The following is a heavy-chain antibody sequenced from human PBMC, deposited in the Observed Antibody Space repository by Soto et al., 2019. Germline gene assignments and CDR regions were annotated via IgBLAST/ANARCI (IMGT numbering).Heavy chain of an antibody. Sequence: SETLSLTCSVSGGSVRSGNHFWNWIRQPPGRGLEWLGYMYYTGVTNYNPSLKSRVSMSVDTSKNQFSLKLTSLTAADTAVYYCARGGEPLGYYGLDVWGQGTSVTVS. CDR3: ARGGEPLGYYGLDV. J-gene: IGHJ6*02. CDR1: GGSVRSGNHF. V-gene: IGHV4-61*01. CDR2: MYYTGVT. D-gene: IGHD3-10*01.